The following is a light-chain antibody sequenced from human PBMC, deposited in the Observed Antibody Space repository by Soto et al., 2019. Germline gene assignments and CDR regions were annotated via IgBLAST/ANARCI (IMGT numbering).Light chain of an antibody. CDR1: QAISNY. V-gene: IGKV1-33*01. CDR2: DAS. Sequence: DIQMTQSPSSLSASVGDRVTITWQASQAISNYLNWYQQKQGKAPKLLIYDASNLETGVPSRFSGSGSGTYFTVTIRSPQPEDIETYYFLQYNHLPPLTFGGGTKVEIK. J-gene: IGKJ4*01. CDR3: LQYNHLPPLT.